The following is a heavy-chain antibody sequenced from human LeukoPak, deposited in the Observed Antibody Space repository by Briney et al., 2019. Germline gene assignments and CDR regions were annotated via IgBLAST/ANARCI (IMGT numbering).Heavy chain of an antibody. Sequence: SETLSLTCSVSGDSVSSYYWSWIRQPPGKGLEWIGEINHSGSTNYNPSLKSRVTISVDTSKNQFSLKLSSVTAADTAVYYCARGRGVRGVRRYNWFDPWGQGTLVTVSS. D-gene: IGHD3-10*01. CDR1: GDSVSSYY. J-gene: IGHJ5*02. V-gene: IGHV4-34*01. CDR2: INHSGST. CDR3: ARGRGVRGVRRYNWFDP.